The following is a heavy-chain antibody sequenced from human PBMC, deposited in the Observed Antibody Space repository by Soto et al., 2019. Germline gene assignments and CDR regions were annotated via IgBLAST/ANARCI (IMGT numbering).Heavy chain of an antibody. CDR3: ATTASGTNYFDQ. Sequence: QVPLVQSGTEARKPGASVKVSCRASGYIFTGYAIQWVRQAPGQRLEWMGWIAAGNGNTRYSQKFQDRVTISRDISASTAYMELTSLRSEDTAIYYCATTASGTNYFDQWGQGTLVTVYS. CDR1: GYIFTGYA. CDR2: IAAGNGNT. V-gene: IGHV1-3*01. D-gene: IGHD4-4*01. J-gene: IGHJ4*02.